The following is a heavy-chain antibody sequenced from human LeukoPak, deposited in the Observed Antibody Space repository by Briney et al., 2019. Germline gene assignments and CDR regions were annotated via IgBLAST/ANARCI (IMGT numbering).Heavy chain of an antibody. J-gene: IGHJ4*02. CDR1: GFTFSDYY. Sequence: PGGSLRLSCAASGFTFSDYYMSWIRQAPGKGLEWVSYIGSSGSTMYYADSVKGRFTISRDNSRNTLFLEMNFLRTDDTAVYYCAKESLPGFFSEGFDYWGQGSLVTVSS. CDR3: AKESLPGFFSEGFDY. V-gene: IGHV3-11*04. D-gene: IGHD3-3*02. CDR2: IGSSGSTM.